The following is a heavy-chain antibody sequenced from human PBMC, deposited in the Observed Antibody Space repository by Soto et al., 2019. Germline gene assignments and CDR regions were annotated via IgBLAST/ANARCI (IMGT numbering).Heavy chain of an antibody. CDR2: INPSGGIT. CDR1: GYTFTVYH. Sequence: APAKVSCKASGYTFTVYHMDWPLQTKGQGLEWMGIINPSGGITSYAQKFQGRVTMTRDTSTSTVYMELSSLRSEDTAVYYCAREYSSSWHAYYYYGMDVWGQGTTVTVSS. CDR3: AREYSSSWHAYYYYGMDV. V-gene: IGHV1-46*01. J-gene: IGHJ6*02. D-gene: IGHD6-13*01.